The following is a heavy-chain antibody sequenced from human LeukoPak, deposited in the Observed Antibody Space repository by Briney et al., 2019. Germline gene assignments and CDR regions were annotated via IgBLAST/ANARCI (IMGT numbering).Heavy chain of an antibody. J-gene: IGHJ4*02. Sequence: GGSLRLSCAASGFTFSSYGMHWVRQAPGKGLEWVAFIRYDGSNKYYADSVKGRFTISRDNSKNTLYLQMNSLKAEDTAVYYCAKPDEMGHCGGDCSAFDYWGQGTLVTVSS. CDR2: IRYDGSNK. V-gene: IGHV3-30*02. CDR1: GFTFSSYG. CDR3: AKPDEMGHCGGDCSAFDY. D-gene: IGHD2-21*01.